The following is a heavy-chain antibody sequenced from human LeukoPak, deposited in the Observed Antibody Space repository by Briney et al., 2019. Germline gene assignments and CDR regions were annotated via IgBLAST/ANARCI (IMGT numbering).Heavy chain of an antibody. Sequence: PSETLSLTCTVSGFSISSSFYWGWIRQPPGKGLQWIGSIHDSETIYYNPSLQSRVSISADTSRNQFFLKLISVTAADTAVYYCAREYYFDSSGYYFDYWGQGTLVTVSS. CDR2: IHDSETI. D-gene: IGHD3-22*01. J-gene: IGHJ4*02. CDR1: GFSISSSFY. CDR3: AREYYFDSSGYYFDY. V-gene: IGHV4-38-2*02.